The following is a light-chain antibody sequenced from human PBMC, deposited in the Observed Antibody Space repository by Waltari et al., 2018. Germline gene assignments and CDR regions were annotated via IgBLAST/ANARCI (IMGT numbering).Light chain of an antibody. Sequence: QSALTQPRSVSGSPGQSVTISCTGTSSDVRTYNYVPWYQQHPGKAPKVIIYDVYKRPSGVPDRFSGSKSGNTASLTISGLQAEDGADYYCCSYADTSTYVFGTGTQVLVL. CDR1: SSDVRTYNY. CDR3: CSYADTSTYV. CDR2: DVY. V-gene: IGLV2-11*01. J-gene: IGLJ1*01.